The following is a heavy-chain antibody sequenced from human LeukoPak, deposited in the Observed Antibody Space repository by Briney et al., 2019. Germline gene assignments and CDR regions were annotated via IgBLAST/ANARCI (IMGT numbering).Heavy chain of an antibody. V-gene: IGHV3-21*01. J-gene: IGHJ6*03. CDR1: GFTFNRYN. CDR3: ARNGAPVVTAITPYYYYMDV. Sequence: GGSLRLSCAASGFTFNRYNMNWVRRAPGKGLEWVSSISTSSSYIYYADSVRGRFTISRDNAKNSLYLQMNSLRAEDTAVYYCARNGAPVVTAITPYYYYMDVWGKGTTVTVSS. D-gene: IGHD2-21*02. CDR2: ISTSSSYI.